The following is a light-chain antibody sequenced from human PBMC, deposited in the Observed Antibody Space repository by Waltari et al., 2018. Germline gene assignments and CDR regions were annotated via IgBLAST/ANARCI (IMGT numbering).Light chain of an antibody. Sequence: DIQMTQSPSSLSASVGDPVTFTCRASQAIDTYLNWYQQKPGKAPKRLIYSTSNLDSGVPSRFSGSGSGTDFTLTISSLQPDDFATYYCLQYDSPPFTFGPGTKLDF. CDR2: STS. V-gene: IGKV1-17*01. CDR3: LQYDSPPFT. CDR1: QAIDTY. J-gene: IGKJ3*01.